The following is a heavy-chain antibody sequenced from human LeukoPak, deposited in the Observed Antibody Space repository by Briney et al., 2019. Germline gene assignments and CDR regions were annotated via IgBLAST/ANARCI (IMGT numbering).Heavy chain of an antibody. CDR1: GFTFNSYA. J-gene: IGHJ4*02. CDR2: ISGSGGST. D-gene: IGHD3-10*01. CDR3: AKEPASGSCFDY. V-gene: IGHV3-23*01. Sequence: GALRLSCAASGFTFNSYAMSWVRQAPGKGLEWVSAISGSGGSTYYADSVKGRFTISRDNSKNTLYLQMNSLRAEDTALYYCAKEPASGSCFDYWGQGTLVTVSS.